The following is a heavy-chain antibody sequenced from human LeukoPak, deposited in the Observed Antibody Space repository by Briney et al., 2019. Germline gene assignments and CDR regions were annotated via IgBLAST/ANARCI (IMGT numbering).Heavy chain of an antibody. CDR1: GFRFSTFW. V-gene: IGHV3-7*01. J-gene: IGHJ5*02. CDR3: ATSDDAAGTS. D-gene: IGHD6-25*01. Sequence: GGSLRLSCAASGFRFSTFWMSWVRQAPGKGLDWVANINQNGGVKHYADSVKGRFTISRDNAKNSPYLQMTSLRADDTAVYYCATSDDAAGTSWGQGTLVTVSS. CDR2: INQNGGVK.